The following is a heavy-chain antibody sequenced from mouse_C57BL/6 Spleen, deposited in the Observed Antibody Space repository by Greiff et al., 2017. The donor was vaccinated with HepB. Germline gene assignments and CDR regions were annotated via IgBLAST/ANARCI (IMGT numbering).Heavy chain of an antibody. D-gene: IGHD1-1*01. CDR2: ISSGGDYI. J-gene: IGHJ4*01. V-gene: IGHV5-9-1*02. CDR1: GFTFSSYA. Sequence: DVKLVESGEGLVKPGGSLKLSCAASGFTFSSYAMSWVRQTPEKRLEWVAYISSGGDYIYYADTVKGRFTISRDNARNTLYLQMSSLKSEDTAMYYCSRAHYYGSSYYAMDYWGQGTSVTVSS. CDR3: SRAHYYGSSYYAMDY.